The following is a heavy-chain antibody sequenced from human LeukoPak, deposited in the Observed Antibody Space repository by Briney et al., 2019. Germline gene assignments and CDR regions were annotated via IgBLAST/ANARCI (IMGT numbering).Heavy chain of an antibody. Sequence: GGSLRLSCAASGFTFSSYAMSWVRQAPGKGLEWVSAISGSGGSTYYADSVKGRFTISRDNSKNTLYLQMNSLRAEDTAVYYCAKDLFWYYDSGGESDYWGQGTLVTVSS. J-gene: IGHJ4*02. D-gene: IGHD3-22*01. CDR1: GFTFSSYA. CDR2: ISGSGGST. V-gene: IGHV3-23*01. CDR3: AKDLFWYYDSGGESDY.